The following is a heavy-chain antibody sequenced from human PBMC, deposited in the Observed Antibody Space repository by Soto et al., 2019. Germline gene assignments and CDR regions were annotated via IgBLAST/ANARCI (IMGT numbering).Heavy chain of an antibody. CDR1: GFAFSTYV. D-gene: IGHD6-19*01. CDR3: AKDRWAVAGAFDY. V-gene: IGHV3-23*01. J-gene: IGHJ4*02. Sequence: EVQLLESGGGLVQPGGSLSLSCAASGFAFSTYVMNWVRQAPGKGLEWVSAISGSGSSTYYAGSMRGRFTVSRDNSKNTLYLQMNSLRAEDTAVYYCAKDRWAVAGAFDYWGQGALVTVSS. CDR2: ISGSGSST.